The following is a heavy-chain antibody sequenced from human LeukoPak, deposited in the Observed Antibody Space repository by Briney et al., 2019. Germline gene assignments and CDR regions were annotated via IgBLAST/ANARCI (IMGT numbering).Heavy chain of an antibody. CDR2: IKQDGSEK. CDR3: ARSNVLRYFDWLSGSYYYYYYMNV. Sequence: GGSLRLSCAASGFTFSSYWMSWVRQAPGKGLEWVANIKQDGSEKYYVDSVKGRSTISRDNAKNSLYLQMNSLRAEDTAVYYCARSNVLRYFDWLSGSYYYYYYMNVWGKGTTVTVSS. D-gene: IGHD3-9*01. CDR1: GFTFSSYW. J-gene: IGHJ6*03. V-gene: IGHV3-7*01.